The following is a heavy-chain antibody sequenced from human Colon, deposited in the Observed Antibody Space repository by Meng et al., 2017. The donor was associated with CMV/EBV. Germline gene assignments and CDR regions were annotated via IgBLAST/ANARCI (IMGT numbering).Heavy chain of an antibody. CDR2: ISGSGSSR. V-gene: IGHV3-23*01. D-gene: IGHD1-7*01. CDR1: GFTFDKYV. J-gene: IGHJ4*02. Sequence: GESLKISCVASGFTFDKYVMTWVRQAPGKGLEWVSGISGSGSSRYYADSVKGRHTISRDNSKNTLYLQMNGLGAGDTGVYYCAASIAGTTRFYYWGQGALVTVSS. CDR3: AASIAGTTRFYY.